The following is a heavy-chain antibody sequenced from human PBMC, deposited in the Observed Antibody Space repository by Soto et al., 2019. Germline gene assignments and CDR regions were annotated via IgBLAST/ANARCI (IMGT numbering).Heavy chain of an antibody. CDR2: INHSGST. J-gene: IGHJ3*02. CDR1: GGSFSGYY. CDR3: ARPPSKILGRNAFDI. Sequence: PSETLSLTYAVYGGSFSGYYWSWIRQPPGKGLEWIGEINHSGSTNYNPSLKSRVTISVDTSKNQFSLKLSSVTAADTAVYYCARPPSKILGRNAFDIGGQGTMVTVS. D-gene: IGHD3-16*01. V-gene: IGHV4-34*01.